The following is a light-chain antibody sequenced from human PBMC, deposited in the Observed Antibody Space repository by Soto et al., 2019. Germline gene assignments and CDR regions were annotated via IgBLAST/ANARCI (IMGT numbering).Light chain of an antibody. CDR2: EVT. CDR3: SSYAGSNQAVV. J-gene: IGLJ2*01. CDR1: SSDVGGYNY. V-gene: IGLV2-8*01. Sequence: QSLLTQPPSASGSPGQSVTSSCTGTSSDVGGYNYVSWYQQHPGKAPKLMTYEVTKRPSGVPDRFSGSKSGNTASLTVSGLQAEDEAVYYCSSYAGSNQAVVFGGGTKVNVL.